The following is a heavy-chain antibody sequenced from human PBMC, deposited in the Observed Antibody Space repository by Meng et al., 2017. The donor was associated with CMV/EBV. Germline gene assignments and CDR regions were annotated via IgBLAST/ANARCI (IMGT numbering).Heavy chain of an antibody. CDR2: VYYSGST. CDR3: ARGRPIVVVPAARTYNWFDP. D-gene: IGHD2-2*01. V-gene: IGHV4-39*07. Sequence: SSGSSSYYWGWSGRPPGRGLEWIGSVYYSGSTYYSPSLKSRVTISVDTSKNQFSLKLSSVTAADTAVYYCARGRPIVVVPAARTYNWFDPWGQGTLVT. CDR1: SSGSSSYY. J-gene: IGHJ5*02.